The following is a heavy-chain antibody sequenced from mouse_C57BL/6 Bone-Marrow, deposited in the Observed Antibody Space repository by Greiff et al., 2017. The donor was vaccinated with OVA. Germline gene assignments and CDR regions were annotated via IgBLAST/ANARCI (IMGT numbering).Heavy chain of an antibody. J-gene: IGHJ4*01. V-gene: IGHV1-15*01. CDR2: IDPETGGT. CDR1: GYTFTDYE. Sequence: QVQLQQSGAELVRPGASVTLSCKASGYTFTDYEMHWVKQTPVHGLEWIGAIDPETGGTAYNQKFKGKAILTADKSSSTAYMELRSLTSEDSAVYYCTNYYGKGGYYAMDYWGQGTSVTVSS. D-gene: IGHD1-1*01. CDR3: TNYYGKGGYYAMDY.